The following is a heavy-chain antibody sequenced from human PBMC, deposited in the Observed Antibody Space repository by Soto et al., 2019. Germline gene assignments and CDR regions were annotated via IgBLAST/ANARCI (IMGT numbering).Heavy chain of an antibody. CDR1: GGSLNNGNYY. V-gene: IGHV4-61*01. CDR3: ARDPGVGLSARWFDP. Sequence: QVHLQESGPGLLKPSETLTLTCTVSGGSLNNGNYYWSWLRQPPGKALEWIGHIYYSGSTSYNPSLKSRVIMSIDMSKSQFSLRLTSVTAADTAVYFCARDPGVGLSARWFDPWGQGALITV. CDR2: IYYSGST. J-gene: IGHJ5*02. D-gene: IGHD2-8*01.